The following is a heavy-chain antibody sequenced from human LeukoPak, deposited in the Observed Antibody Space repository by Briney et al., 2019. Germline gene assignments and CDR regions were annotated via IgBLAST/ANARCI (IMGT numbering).Heavy chain of an antibody. J-gene: IGHJ4*02. Sequence: SETLSPTCTVSGGSINGWYWNWIRQPPGKGLEWIGYIYRNDNTNYNPSLKSRVTMSVDTSKNQFSLRLSSVTAADTAVYYCARQAYYSESGSWTGFDYWGQGTLVPVSS. CDR2: IYRNDNT. CDR1: GGSINGWY. D-gene: IGHD3-10*01. V-gene: IGHV4-59*08. CDR3: ARQAYYSESGSWTGFDY.